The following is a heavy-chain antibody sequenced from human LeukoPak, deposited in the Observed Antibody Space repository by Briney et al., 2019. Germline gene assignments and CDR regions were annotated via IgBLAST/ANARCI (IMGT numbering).Heavy chain of an antibody. J-gene: IGHJ5*02. V-gene: IGHV4-61*01. D-gene: IGHD4-17*01. CDR1: GGFVSSGSYY. CDR3: ARAQKAWGDYGLNCFDP. CDR2: IYYSGST. Sequence: SQTLSLTYTVSGGFVSSGSYYWSWIRQPPGKGLEWIGHIYYSGSTNYNPSLKSRVTISVDTSKNQFSLKLSSVTAADTAVYYCARAQKAWGDYGLNCFDPWGQGTLVSVSS.